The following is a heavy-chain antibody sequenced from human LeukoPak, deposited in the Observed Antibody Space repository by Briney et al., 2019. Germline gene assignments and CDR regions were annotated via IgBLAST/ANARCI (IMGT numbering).Heavy chain of an antibody. Sequence: GASLKISCAGCGYSFTNYWICWVRPMPGIGLELMWIIYPVDSDTRYSPSFQGQVTISADKSSSTAYLQWSSLKASDTAIYYCARRGAETTVVAEWGQGTMVTVSS. CDR1: GYSFTNYW. CDR2: IYPVDSDT. V-gene: IGHV5-51*03. D-gene: IGHD4-23*01. J-gene: IGHJ3*01. CDR3: ARRGAETTVVAE.